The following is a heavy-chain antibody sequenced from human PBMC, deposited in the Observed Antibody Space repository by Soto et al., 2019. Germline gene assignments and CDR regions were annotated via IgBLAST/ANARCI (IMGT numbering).Heavy chain of an antibody. CDR2: MNPSGGST. Sequence: ASLKVSCKTSGYTFTTYYMHWVRDSPGRGLEWMGIMNPSGGSTTYAQKFQGRVIMTRDTSTSTVYMELSSLRSEDTAVYYCARDTIYYNSTDYSFEYWGQGTLVTVSS. J-gene: IGHJ4*02. CDR1: GYTFTTYY. D-gene: IGHD3-22*01. CDR3: ARDTIYYNSTDYSFEY. V-gene: IGHV1-46*03.